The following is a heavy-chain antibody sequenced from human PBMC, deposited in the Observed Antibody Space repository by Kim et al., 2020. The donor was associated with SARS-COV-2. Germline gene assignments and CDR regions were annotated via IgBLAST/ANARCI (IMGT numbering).Heavy chain of an antibody. CDR2: ST. V-gene: IGHV4-34*01. CDR3: ASAAVVTGSAY. D-gene: IGHD2-21*02. J-gene: IGHJ4*02. Sequence: STNYNPSLMSRVSISIDTSSKQFSLKLISVTAADTAIYYCASAAVVTGSAYWGQGTLVTVSS.